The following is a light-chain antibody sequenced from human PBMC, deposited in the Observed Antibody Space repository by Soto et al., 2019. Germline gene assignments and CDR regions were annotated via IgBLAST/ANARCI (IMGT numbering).Light chain of an antibody. CDR1: SSDVGGYNY. CDR3: CPYAGGPRYV. Sequence: QSALTQPRSVSGAPGQSGTISCTGTSSDVGGYNYVSWYQQHPGKAPKVMIYAVSERPSRVPDRFSGSKSGNTASLPISGLQAEYEAYCYCCPYAGGPRYVFGTGTKLNVL. V-gene: IGLV2-11*01. CDR2: AVS. J-gene: IGLJ1*01.